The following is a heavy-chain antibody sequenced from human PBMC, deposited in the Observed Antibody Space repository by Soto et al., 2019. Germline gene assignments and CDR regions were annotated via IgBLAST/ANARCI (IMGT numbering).Heavy chain of an antibody. Sequence: SLRLSCAASGFTFDDYVMHWVRQAPGKGLEWVASVNWNGRTTLYAAAVKGRFSVSRDNGKNSLYLEMTSLRPNDTALYFCAKARESHYALDHWGQGILVTVSS. CDR1: GFTFDDYV. CDR3: AKARESHYALDH. CDR2: VNWNGRTT. V-gene: IGHV3-9*01. D-gene: IGHD2-2*01. J-gene: IGHJ4*02.